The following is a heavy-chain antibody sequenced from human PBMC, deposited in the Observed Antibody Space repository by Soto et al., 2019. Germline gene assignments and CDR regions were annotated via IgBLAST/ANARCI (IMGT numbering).Heavy chain of an antibody. CDR3: ARLSVAGSYDY. Sequence: EVQLVQSGAEVKKPGESLRISCKGSGYSFTSYWISCVRQMPGKGLEWMGRVDPSDSKTNYSPSFHGHVTILAAKSNSTAYLLWSSPKASDTAMYYCARLSVAGSYDYWGQGTLVTVTS. CDR2: VDPSDSKT. CDR1: GYSFTSYW. V-gene: IGHV5-10-1*01. J-gene: IGHJ4*02. D-gene: IGHD6-19*01.